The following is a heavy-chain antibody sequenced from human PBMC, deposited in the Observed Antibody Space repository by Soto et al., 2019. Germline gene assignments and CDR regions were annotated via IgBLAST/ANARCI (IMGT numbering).Heavy chain of an antibody. V-gene: IGHV1-69*12. Sequence: QVQLVQSGAEVKKPGSSVKVSCKASGGTFSRYAISWVRQAPGQGLEWMGGITPMFGTANYAQKFQGRVTIPADESTSTVHMELRRLRSEDTAVYYCAQTLGSAVAGPGRFDLWGRGTLVTVSS. D-gene: IGHD6-19*01. CDR3: AQTLGSAVAGPGRFDL. J-gene: IGHJ2*01. CDR1: GGTFSRYA. CDR2: ITPMFGTA.